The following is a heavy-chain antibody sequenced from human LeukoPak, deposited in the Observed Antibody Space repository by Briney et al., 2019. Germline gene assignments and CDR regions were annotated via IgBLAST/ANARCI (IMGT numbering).Heavy chain of an antibody. J-gene: IGHJ4*02. CDR1: GGSITSSSYY. CDR3: ARDLWFGELSIKSGGY. CDR2: IYYTGGT. D-gene: IGHD3-10*01. Sequence: SETLSLTCSVSGGSITSSSYYWGWIRQPPEKGLEWIGSIYYTGGTYYSPSLKSRVTISVDTSKNQFSLKLSSVTAADTAVYYCARDLWFGELSIKSGGYWGQGTLVTVSS. V-gene: IGHV4-39*02.